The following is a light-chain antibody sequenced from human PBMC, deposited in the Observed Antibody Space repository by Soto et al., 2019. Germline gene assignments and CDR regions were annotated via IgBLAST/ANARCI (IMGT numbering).Light chain of an antibody. J-gene: IGLJ1*01. V-gene: IGLV2-23*02. CDR2: EVS. CDR1: SSVVGSYNL. CDR3: CSYAGRSTSV. Sequence: SLLAPPASLSGAPGQSVTISSPGTSSVVGSYNLVSWYQQHPGKAPKLMIYEVSKRPSGVSNRFSGSKSGNTASLTISGLQAEDEADYYCCSYAGRSTSVFGTGTKVTVL.